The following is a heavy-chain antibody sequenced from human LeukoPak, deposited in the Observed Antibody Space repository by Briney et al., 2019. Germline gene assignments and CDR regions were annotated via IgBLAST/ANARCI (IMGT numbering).Heavy chain of an antibody. CDR2: IVVGSGNT. D-gene: IGHD3-22*01. J-gene: IGHJ3*02. CDR3: AAVSYYDSSVCCGDHDAFDI. Sequence: SVNVSCKASGFTFTSSAVQWVRQARGQRLEWIGWIVVGSGNTNYAQKFQERVTITRDMSTSTAYMELSSLRSEDTAVYYCAAVSYYDSSVCCGDHDAFDIWGQGTMVTVSS. V-gene: IGHV1-58*01. CDR1: GFTFTSSA.